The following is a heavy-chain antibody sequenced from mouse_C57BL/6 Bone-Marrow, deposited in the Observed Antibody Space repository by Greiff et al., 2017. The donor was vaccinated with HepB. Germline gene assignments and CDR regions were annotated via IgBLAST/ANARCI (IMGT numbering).Heavy chain of an antibody. J-gene: IGHJ1*03. V-gene: IGHV5-4*01. CDR2: ISDGGSYT. D-gene: IGHD1-1*01. CDR1: GFTFSSYA. Sequence: EVNVVESGGGLVKPGGSLKPSCAASGFTFSSYAMSWVRQTPEKRLEWVATISDGGSYTYYPDNVKGRFTISRDNAKNNLYLQMSHLKSEDTAMYYCAREGSGSSLRYFDVWGTGTTVTVSS. CDR3: AREGSGSSLRYFDV.